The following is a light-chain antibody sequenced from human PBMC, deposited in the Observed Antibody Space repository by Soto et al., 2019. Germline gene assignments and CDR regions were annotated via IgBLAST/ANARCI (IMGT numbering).Light chain of an antibody. CDR1: SSNIGAGSD. J-gene: IGLJ1*01. Sequence: QSVLTQPPSISGAPGQGVTISCTGSSSNIGAGSDVQWYHQLPGTAPKLLIYGNTNRPSGVPDRFSGSKSGTSASLAIAGLQTEDEGDYYCQTYDSSLSGLYVFGTGTKVTVL. CDR3: QTYDSSLSGLYV. CDR2: GNT. V-gene: IGLV1-40*01.